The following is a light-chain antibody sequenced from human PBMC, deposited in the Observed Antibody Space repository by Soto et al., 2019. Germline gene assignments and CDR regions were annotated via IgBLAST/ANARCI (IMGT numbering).Light chain of an antibody. Sequence: QSVLTQPPSASGTPGQRVTISCSGSSSNIGINTVSWYQQLPGTAPKLLIYTNNQRPSGVPDRFSGSKSGTSASLDISGLQSEDEADYYCAAWDDSLNGVVFGGGTKLTVL. CDR1: SSNIGINT. CDR2: TNN. J-gene: IGLJ2*01. CDR3: AAWDDSLNGVV. V-gene: IGLV1-44*01.